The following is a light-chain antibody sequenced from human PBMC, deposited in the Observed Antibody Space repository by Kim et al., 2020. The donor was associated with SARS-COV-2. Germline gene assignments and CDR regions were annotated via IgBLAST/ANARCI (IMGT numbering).Light chain of an antibody. CDR3: QQYDDSAGYS. CDR2: DTS. Sequence: SQGERATLSCRASETVRSGYSAWFQQKPGQAPRLLMYDTSNRASVIPDRFSGSGSGTDFTLTISRLEPEDFAVYYCQQYDDSAGYSFGQGTKLEI. J-gene: IGKJ2*03. V-gene: IGKV3D-20*02. CDR1: ETVRSGY.